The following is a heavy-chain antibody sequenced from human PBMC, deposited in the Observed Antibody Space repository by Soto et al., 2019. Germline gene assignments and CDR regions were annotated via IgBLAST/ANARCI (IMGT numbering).Heavy chain of an antibody. J-gene: IGHJ4*02. V-gene: IGHV1-18*01. CDR2: ISAYNGNT. CDR3: ARTSPDYGDYDTGGF. D-gene: IGHD4-17*01. Sequence: ASVKVSCKASGNTFSSYGISWVRQAPGQGLEWMGWISAYNGNTNYAQKFQGRVTMTTDTSTNTAYMELRSLRSDDTAVYYCARTSPDYGDYDTGGFWGQGTLVTVSS. CDR1: GNTFSSYG.